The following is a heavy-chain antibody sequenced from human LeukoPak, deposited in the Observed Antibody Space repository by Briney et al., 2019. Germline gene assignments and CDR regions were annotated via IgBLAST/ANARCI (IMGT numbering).Heavy chain of an antibody. J-gene: IGHJ3*02. CDR2: MNPNSGNT. CDR1: GYTFTSYD. V-gene: IGHV1-8*01. Sequence: GASVKVSCKASGYTFTSYDINWVRQATGQGLEWMGWMNPNSGNTGYAQKFQGRVTMTRNTSISTAYMELSILRSEDTAVYYCARFPTIFGVVINSHDAFDIWGQGTMVTVSS. CDR3: ARFPTIFGVVINSHDAFDI. D-gene: IGHD3-3*01.